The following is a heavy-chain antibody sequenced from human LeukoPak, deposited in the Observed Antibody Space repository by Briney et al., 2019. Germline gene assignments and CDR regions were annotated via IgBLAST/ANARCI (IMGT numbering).Heavy chain of an antibody. Sequence: ASVKVSCKASGGTFSSYAISWVRRAPGQGLEWMGRIIPILGIANYAQKFQGRVTITADKSTSTAYMELSSLRSEDTAVYYCARGQKLVVAATHYYYYGMDVWGQGTTVTVSS. CDR2: IIPILGIA. V-gene: IGHV1-69*04. D-gene: IGHD2-15*01. CDR3: ARGQKLVVAATHYYYYGMDV. CDR1: GGTFSSYA. J-gene: IGHJ6*02.